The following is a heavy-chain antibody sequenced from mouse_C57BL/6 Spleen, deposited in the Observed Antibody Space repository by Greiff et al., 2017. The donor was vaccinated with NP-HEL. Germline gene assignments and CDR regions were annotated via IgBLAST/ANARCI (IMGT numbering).Heavy chain of an antibody. Sequence: QVQLKESGAELVRPGASVTLSCKASGYTFTDYEMHWVKQTPVHGLEWIGAIDPETGGTAYNQKFKGKAILTADKSSSTAYMELRSLTSEDSAVYYCTRPFITTVVPLAWWGQGTLVTVSA. CDR1: GYTFTDYE. D-gene: IGHD1-1*01. CDR3: TRPFITTVVPLAW. CDR2: IDPETGGT. V-gene: IGHV1-15*01. J-gene: IGHJ3*02.